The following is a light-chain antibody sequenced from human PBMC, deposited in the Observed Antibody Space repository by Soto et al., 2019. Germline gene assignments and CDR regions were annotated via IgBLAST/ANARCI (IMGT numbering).Light chain of an antibody. V-gene: IGLV2-14*01. J-gene: IGLJ1*01. Sequence: QSALTQPASVSGSPGQSISISCTGTSSDVGTYNYVSWYQQYPGKAPKLLIYAVSYRPSGVSDRFSGSKSGNTASLTISGLQAEDEADYYCSSYTSSNTRYVFGTGTKVTVL. CDR1: SSDVGTYNY. CDR2: AVS. CDR3: SSYTSSNTRYV.